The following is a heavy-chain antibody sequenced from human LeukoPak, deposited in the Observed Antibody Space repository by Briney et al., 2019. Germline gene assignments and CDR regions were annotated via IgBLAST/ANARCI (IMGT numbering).Heavy chain of an antibody. CDR1: GLTFSSYS. Sequence: GGSLRLSCAASGLTFSSYSMNWVRQAPGKGLEWVSYISSSSSTIYYADSVKGRFTISRDNAKNSLYLQMNSLRAEDTAVYYCARDGEQLVPWYFDYWGQGTLVTVSS. CDR2: ISSSSSTI. J-gene: IGHJ4*02. D-gene: IGHD6-6*01. V-gene: IGHV3-48*04. CDR3: ARDGEQLVPWYFDY.